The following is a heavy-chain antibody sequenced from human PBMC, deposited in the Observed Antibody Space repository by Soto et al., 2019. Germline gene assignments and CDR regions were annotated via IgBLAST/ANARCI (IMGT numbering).Heavy chain of an antibody. Sequence: ASVKVSCKASGYTFTSYGISWVRQAPGQGLEWMGWISAYNGNTNYAQKLQGRVTMTTDTSTSTAYMELRSLRSDDTAVYYCARDRFWNYVSPRLFGYYWSQGTLVTVSS. D-gene: IGHD1-7*01. J-gene: IGHJ4*02. CDR1: GYTFTSYG. CDR3: ARDRFWNYVSPRLFGYY. V-gene: IGHV1-18*01. CDR2: ISAYNGNT.